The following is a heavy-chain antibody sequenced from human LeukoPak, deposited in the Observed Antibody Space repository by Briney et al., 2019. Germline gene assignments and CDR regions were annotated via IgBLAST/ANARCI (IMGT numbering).Heavy chain of an antibody. CDR3: AKYDTSVNFDY. D-gene: IGHD3-22*01. J-gene: IGHJ4*02. CDR2: IKSNTDGGTT. Sequence: GGSLRLSCVASGFTFTNAWMSWVRQAPGKGLEWVGHIKSNTDGGTTDYTAPVKGRFIISRDDSKHTLYLQMNSLKTGDTAVFFCAKYDTSVNFDYWGQGTLVTVSS. V-gene: IGHV3-15*01. CDR1: GFTFTNAW.